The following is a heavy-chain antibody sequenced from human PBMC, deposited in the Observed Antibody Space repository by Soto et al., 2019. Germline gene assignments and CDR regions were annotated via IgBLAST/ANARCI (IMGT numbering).Heavy chain of an antibody. CDR3: ARGLRGKYDY. CDR1: GGSFSGYY. D-gene: IGHD3-10*01. J-gene: IGHJ4*02. Sequence: QVQLQQWGAGLLKSSETLSLTCAVYGGSFSGYYWSWIRQPPGQGLEWIGEINHSGSTNYNPSLKSRVTMSVDTSKNQFSLKLSSVTVADTAVYYCARGLRGKYDYWGQGPLVTVSS. V-gene: IGHV4-34*01. CDR2: INHSGST.